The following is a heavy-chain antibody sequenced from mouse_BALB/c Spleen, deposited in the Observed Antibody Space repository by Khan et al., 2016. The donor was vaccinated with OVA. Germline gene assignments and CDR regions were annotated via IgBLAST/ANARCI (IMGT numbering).Heavy chain of an antibody. Sequence: VQLQESGAELVRPGVSVKISCKGSGYTFTDYAMHWVKQSQTKSLEWIGVISTYYDDASYNQKFKDKATMTVDISSSTAFLELARLTSEDSAIYYCARNYNGTRNAMDYWGQGTSVTGS. V-gene: IGHV1S137*01. D-gene: IGHD1-1*01. CDR2: ISTYYDDA. CDR3: ARNYNGTRNAMDY. J-gene: IGHJ4*01. CDR1: GYTFTDYA.